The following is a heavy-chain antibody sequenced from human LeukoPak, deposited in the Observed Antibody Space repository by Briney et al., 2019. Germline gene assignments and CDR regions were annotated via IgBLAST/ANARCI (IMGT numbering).Heavy chain of an antibody. V-gene: IGHV3-30*02. CDR3: AREREEYSSSPALDY. CDR1: GFTFSRYG. Sequence: PGGSLRLSCAASGFTFSRYGMHWVRQAPGKGLEWVAFIRLDGSNEYYADSVKGRFTISRDNSKNTLHLQMNSLRVEDTAVYYCAREREEYSSSPALDYWGQGTLVTVSS. D-gene: IGHD6-6*01. CDR2: IRLDGSNE. J-gene: IGHJ4*02.